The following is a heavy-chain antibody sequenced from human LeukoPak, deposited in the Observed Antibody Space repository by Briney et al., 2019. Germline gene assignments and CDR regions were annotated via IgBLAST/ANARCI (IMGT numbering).Heavy chain of an antibody. J-gene: IGHJ4*02. CDR3: AREGYSSGLTD. CDR2: IYYSGST. CDR1: GGSISSSGYY. V-gene: IGHV4-39*01. D-gene: IGHD6-19*01. Sequence: SETLSLTCTVSGGSISSSGYYWGWIRQPPGKGLEWIGSIYYSGSTYYNPSLKSRVTISVDTSKNQFSLKLSSVTAADTAVYYCAREGYSSGLTDWGQGTLVTVSS.